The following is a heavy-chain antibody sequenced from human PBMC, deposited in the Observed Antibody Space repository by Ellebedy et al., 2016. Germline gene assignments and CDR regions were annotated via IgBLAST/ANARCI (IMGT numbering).Heavy chain of an antibody. CDR1: GGSISSGSYY. J-gene: IGHJ6*03. Sequence: SETLSLTXTVSGGSISSGSYYWSWIRQPAGKGLEWIGRIYTSGSTNYNPSLKSRVTMSVDTSKNQFSLKLSSVTAADTAVYYCAREPGYCSSTSCYRYYYMDVWGKGTTVTVSS. CDR3: AREPGYCSSTSCYRYYYMDV. V-gene: IGHV4-61*02. CDR2: IYTSGST. D-gene: IGHD2-2*02.